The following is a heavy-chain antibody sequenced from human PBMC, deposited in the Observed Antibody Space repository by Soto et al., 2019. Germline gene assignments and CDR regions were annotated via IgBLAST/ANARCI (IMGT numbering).Heavy chain of an antibody. Sequence: EVQLVESGGGLVKPGGSLRLSCAASGFTFSNAWMSWVRQAPGKGLEWVGRIKSKTDGGTTDYAAPVKGRFTISRDNSKNTLYLQMDSLKTEDTAVYYCTTGKVDSYDSSGYYDSYYYYDGMDVGGQGTTVTVSS. CDR2: IKSKTDGGTT. CDR1: GFTFSNAW. D-gene: IGHD3-22*01. CDR3: TTGKVDSYDSSGYYDSYYYYDGMDV. V-gene: IGHV3-15*05. J-gene: IGHJ6*02.